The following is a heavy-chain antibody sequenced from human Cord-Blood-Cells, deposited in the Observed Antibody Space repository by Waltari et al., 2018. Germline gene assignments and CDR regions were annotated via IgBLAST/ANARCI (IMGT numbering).Heavy chain of an antibody. Sequence: QVQLVESGGGVVQPGGSLRLSCAASGFTFSSYGMHWVRQAPGKGLEWVAFIRYDGSNKYYADSVKGPFTISRDNSKNTLYLQMNSLRAEDTAVYYCAKDRGIAARPTYYFDYWGQGTLVTVSS. CDR2: IRYDGSNK. V-gene: IGHV3-30*02. CDR3: AKDRGIAARPTYYFDY. D-gene: IGHD6-6*01. J-gene: IGHJ4*02. CDR1: GFTFSSYG.